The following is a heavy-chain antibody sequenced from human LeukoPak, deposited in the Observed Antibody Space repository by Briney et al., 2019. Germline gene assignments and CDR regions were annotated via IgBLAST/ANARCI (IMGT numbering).Heavy chain of an antibody. Sequence: SETLSLTCTVSGGSISSYYWSWIRQPPGKGLEWIGEINHSGSTNYNPSLKSRVTISVDTSKNQFSLKLSSVTAADTAVYYCARRTYYYGSGSNRFDPWGQGTLVTVSS. CDR1: GGSISSYY. CDR2: INHSGST. CDR3: ARRTYYYGSGSNRFDP. D-gene: IGHD3-10*01. J-gene: IGHJ5*02. V-gene: IGHV4-34*01.